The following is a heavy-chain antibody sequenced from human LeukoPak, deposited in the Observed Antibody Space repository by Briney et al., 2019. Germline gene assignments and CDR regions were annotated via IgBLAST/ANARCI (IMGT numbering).Heavy chain of an antibody. CDR2: INHSGST. D-gene: IGHD6-13*01. CDR3: ARSRSSSWYRGWFDP. J-gene: IGHJ5*02. Sequence: SETLSLTCAVYGGSFSGYYWSWIRQHPGKGQEWIGEINHSGSTNYNPSLKSRVTISVDTSKNQFPLKLSSVTAADTAVYYCARSRSSSWYRGWFDPWGQGTLVTVSS. CDR1: GGSFSGYY. V-gene: IGHV4-34*01.